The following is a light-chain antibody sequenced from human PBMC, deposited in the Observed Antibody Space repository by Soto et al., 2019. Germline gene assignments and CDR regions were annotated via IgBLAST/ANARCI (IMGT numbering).Light chain of an antibody. CDR2: GAS. CDR1: QSVSSSY. J-gene: IGKJ1*01. CDR3: QQYGRSPPWT. V-gene: IGKV3-20*01. Sequence: EIGLTQSPGTLSLSPGERATLSCRASQSVSSSYLAWSQQKPGQAPRLLIYGASSRATGIPDRFSGSGCGTDFTLTISRLEPDDFAVYYCQQYGRSPPWTFGQGTKVEIK.